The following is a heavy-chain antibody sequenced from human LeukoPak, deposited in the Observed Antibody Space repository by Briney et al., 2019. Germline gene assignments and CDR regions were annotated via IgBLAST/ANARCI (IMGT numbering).Heavy chain of an antibody. CDR3: AREWIRLWFYYYYYMDV. CDR2: INPNSGGT. J-gene: IGHJ6*03. V-gene: IGHV1-2*02. Sequence: ASVKVSCKASGYTFTGYYMHWVRQAPGQGLEWMGWINPNSGGTNYAQKFQGRVTMTRDTSISTAYMELSRLRSDDTAAYYCAREWIRLWFYYYYYMDVWGKGTTVTVSS. CDR1: GYTFTGYY. D-gene: IGHD5-18*01.